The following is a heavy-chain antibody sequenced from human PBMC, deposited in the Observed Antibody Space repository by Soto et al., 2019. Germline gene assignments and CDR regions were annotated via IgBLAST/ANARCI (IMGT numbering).Heavy chain of an antibody. Sequence: GASVKVSCKASGFTFTSSAMQWVRQARGQRFEWIGWIVVGSGNTNYAQKFQERVTITRDMSKNQFSLKLSSVTAADTAVYYCARSPDSSGYYPRWYYYGMDVWGQGTTVTVSS. D-gene: IGHD3-22*01. V-gene: IGHV1-58*02. CDR2: IVVGSGNT. CDR3: ARSPDSSGYYPRWYYYGMDV. CDR1: GFTFTSSA. J-gene: IGHJ6*02.